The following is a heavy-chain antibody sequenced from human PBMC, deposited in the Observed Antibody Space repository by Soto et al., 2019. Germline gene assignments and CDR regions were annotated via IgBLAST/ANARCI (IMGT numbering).Heavy chain of an antibody. CDR1: GFTFSSYG. CDR3: AKDYITYSSSSNEDY. D-gene: IGHD6-6*01. V-gene: IGHV3-30*18. CDR2: ISYDGSNK. J-gene: IGHJ4*02. Sequence: GGSLRLSCAASGFTFSSYGMHWVRQAPGKGLEWVAVISYDGSNKYYADSVKGRFTISRDNSKNTLYLQMNSLRAEDTAVYYCAKDYITYSSSSNEDYWGQGTLVTVSS.